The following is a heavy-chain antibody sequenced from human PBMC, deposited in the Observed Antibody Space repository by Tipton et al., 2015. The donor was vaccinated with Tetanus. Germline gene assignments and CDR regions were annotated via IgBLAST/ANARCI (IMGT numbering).Heavy chain of an antibody. CDR2: IFHSGST. CDR1: GGSISNTNW. V-gene: IGHV4-4*02. J-gene: IGHJ6*02. Sequence: GLVKPSGTLSLTCAVSGGSISNTNWWTWVRQPPGKGLEWIGEIFHSGSTNYNPSLKRRVTISVDKSKNQFSLRLSSVTAADTAVYFCARVRGSYYYFYGMDVWGQGTTVTVSS. D-gene: IGHD1-26*01. CDR3: ARVRGSYYYFYGMDV.